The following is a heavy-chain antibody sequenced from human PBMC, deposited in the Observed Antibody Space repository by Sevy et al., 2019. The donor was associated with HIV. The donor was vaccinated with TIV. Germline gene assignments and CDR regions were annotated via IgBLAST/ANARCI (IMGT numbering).Heavy chain of an antibody. CDR1: GFTFNNHG. V-gene: IGHV3-53*01. Sequence: GGSLRLSCAASGFTFNNHGMHWVRQAPGKGLEWVSLIYSGGATYYADSVNGRFTISGDDSKNTLYLQMDSLRAEDTAVYYCARGGLDSNWFRSFDYWGRGTLVTVSS. D-gene: IGHD6-13*01. CDR2: IYSGGAT. J-gene: IGHJ4*02. CDR3: ARGGLDSNWFRSFDY.